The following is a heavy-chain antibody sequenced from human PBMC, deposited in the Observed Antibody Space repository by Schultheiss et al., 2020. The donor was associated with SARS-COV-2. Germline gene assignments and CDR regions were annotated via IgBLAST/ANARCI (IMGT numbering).Heavy chain of an antibody. CDR2: INHSGST. V-gene: IGHV4-34*01. CDR1: GGSIRSFY. CDR3: ARGQNRNYYGMDV. Sequence: GSLRLSCTVSGGSIRSFYWSWIRQPPGKGLEWIGEINHSGSTNYNPSLKSRVTISVDTSKNQFSLKLSSVTAADTAVYYCARGQNRNYYGMDVWGQGTTVTVSS. D-gene: IGHD2/OR15-2a*01. J-gene: IGHJ6*02.